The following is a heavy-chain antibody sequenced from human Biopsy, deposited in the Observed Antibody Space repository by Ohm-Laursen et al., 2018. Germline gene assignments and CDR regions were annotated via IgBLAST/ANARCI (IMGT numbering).Heavy chain of an antibody. V-gene: IGHV4-34*01. CDR1: GESSSGYF. D-gene: IGHD5-12*01. J-gene: IGHJ6*02. Sequence: SDTLSLTCTVNGESSSGYFCNWIRQPPGKGLEWIGEINQSGSTKYNPSLKGRATLSADSSNSQFSLRLTSVTAADTAIYYCARGSGYFKLDVWGQGTTVTVSS. CDR2: INQSGST. CDR3: ARGSGYFKLDV.